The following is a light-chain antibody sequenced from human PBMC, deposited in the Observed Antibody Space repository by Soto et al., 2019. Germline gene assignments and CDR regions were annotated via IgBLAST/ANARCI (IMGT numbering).Light chain of an antibody. CDR2: DVS. CDR1: SSDVGGYNY. Sequence: QSALTQPASVSESPGQSITISCTGTSSDVGGYNYVSWHRQHPGKAPKLMIYDVSNRPSGVSNRFSGSKSGNTASLTISGLQAEDEADYYCSSYTSSSTVVFGGGTKVTVL. V-gene: IGLV2-14*01. CDR3: SSYTSSSTVV. J-gene: IGLJ2*01.